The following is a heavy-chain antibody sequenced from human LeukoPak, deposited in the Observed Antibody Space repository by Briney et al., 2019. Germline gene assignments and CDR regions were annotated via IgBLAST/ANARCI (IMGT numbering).Heavy chain of an antibody. Sequence: GSLRLSCAASGFTFSSYGMHWVRQAPGKGLEWVAVIWYDGSNKYYADSVKGRFTISRDNSKNTLYLQMNSLRAEDTAVYYCARVPSPVFSWGWFDPRGQGTLVTVSS. CDR3: ARVPSPVFSWGWFDP. CDR1: GFTFSSYG. V-gene: IGHV3-33*01. D-gene: IGHD3-16*01. J-gene: IGHJ5*02. CDR2: IWYDGSNK.